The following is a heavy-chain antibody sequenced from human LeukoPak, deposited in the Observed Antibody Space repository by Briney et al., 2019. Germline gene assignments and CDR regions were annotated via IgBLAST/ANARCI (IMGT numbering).Heavy chain of an antibody. V-gene: IGHV3-74*01. CDR1: GFTFSSYW. J-gene: IGHJ4*02. D-gene: IGHD5-18*01. Sequence: GGSLRLSCAASGFTFSSYWMHWVRQAPGKGLVWVSRINSDGSSTSYADSVKGRFTISRDNAKNTLYLQMNSLRAEDTAVYYCARVIGGYSYGYPDCWGQGTLVTVSS. CDR3: ARVIGGYSYGYPDC. CDR2: INSDGSST.